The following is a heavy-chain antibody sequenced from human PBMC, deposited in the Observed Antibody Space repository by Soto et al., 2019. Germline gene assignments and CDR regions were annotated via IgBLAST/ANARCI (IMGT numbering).Heavy chain of an antibody. D-gene: IGHD5-18*01. J-gene: IGHJ4*02. CDR2: ISYDGSNK. Sequence: VAVISYDGSNKYYADSVKGRFTISRDNSKNTLYLQMNSLRAEDTAVYYCAKDQLWLTGYFDYWGQGTLVTVSS. V-gene: IGHV3-30*18. CDR3: AKDQLWLTGYFDY.